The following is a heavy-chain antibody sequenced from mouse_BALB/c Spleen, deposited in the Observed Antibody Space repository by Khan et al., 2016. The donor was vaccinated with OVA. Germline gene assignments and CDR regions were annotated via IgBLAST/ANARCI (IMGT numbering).Heavy chain of an antibody. CDR2: IWAGGST. D-gene: IGHD2-3*01. V-gene: IGHV2-9*02. CDR3: ARGDGYYEDAMDY. CDR1: GFSLTSYG. J-gene: IGHJ4*01. Sequence: QVQLKESGPGLVAPSQNLSITCTVSGFSLTSYGIHWVRQPPGKGLEWLGVIWAGGSTNYNSALMSRLSISKDNSKSQVFLKMNSLQTDDTAMYYCARGDGYYEDAMDYWGQGTSVTVSS.